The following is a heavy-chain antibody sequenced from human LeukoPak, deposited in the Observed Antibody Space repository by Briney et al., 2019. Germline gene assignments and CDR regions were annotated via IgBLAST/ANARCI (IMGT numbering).Heavy chain of an antibody. CDR2: IKQDGSEK. CDR1: GFTFSSYW. CDR3: ARTYYGSGTRWFDP. V-gene: IGHV3-7*03. J-gene: IGHJ5*02. D-gene: IGHD3-10*01. Sequence: PGGSLRLSCAASGFTFSSYWMSWVRQAPGKGLEWVANIKQDGSEKYYVDSVKGRFTISRDNAKNPLYLQMNSLRAEDTAVYYCARTYYGSGTRWFDPWGQGTLVTVSS.